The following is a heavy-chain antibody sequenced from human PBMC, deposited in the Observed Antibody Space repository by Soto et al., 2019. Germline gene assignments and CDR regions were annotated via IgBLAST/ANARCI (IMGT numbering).Heavy chain of an antibody. J-gene: IGHJ4*02. V-gene: IGHV1-69*06. CDR2: TGSGTGPG. Sequence: QVHLVQSGTEVKKPGSSVKVSCKASGGSLSTNPISWVRQAPGQGLEWMGGTGSGTGPGNHAQKFQGRLTVTADKSPSTVYLELTHLSSADTAVYYCARRASGGFYRFFDSWCQGNLVTVSS. CDR3: ARRASGGFYRFFDS. CDR1: GGSLSTNP. D-gene: IGHD2-15*01.